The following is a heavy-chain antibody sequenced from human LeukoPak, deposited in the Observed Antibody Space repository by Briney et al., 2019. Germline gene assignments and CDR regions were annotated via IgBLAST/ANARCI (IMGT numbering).Heavy chain of an antibody. V-gene: IGHV4-39*07. CDR2: IYYTGST. Sequence: SETLSLTCIVSGGSFSTSSYFWGWIRQPPGKGLEWIGTIYYTGSTYYNPSLKSRVKISEDTSENRFSLNLTSLTAADTAIYYCARAPYNSKYYITDWGRGTLVTVSS. D-gene: IGHD4-11*01. CDR1: GGSFSTSSYF. J-gene: IGHJ4*02. CDR3: ARAPYNSKYYITD.